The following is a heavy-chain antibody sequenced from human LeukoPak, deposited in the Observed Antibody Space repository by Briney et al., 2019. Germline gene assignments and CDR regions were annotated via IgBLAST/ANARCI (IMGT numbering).Heavy chain of an antibody. D-gene: IGHD2-2*01. Sequence: GESLEISFQGSGCIFTSYWIGWVRPVPGKGLEWMGIIYPGDSDTTYSPAFQGQVTISADKSISTAYLQWSSLKASDTAMYYCARRDGYCSSTSCYADYYYGMDVWGQGTTVTVSS. V-gene: IGHV5-51*01. CDR2: IYPGDSDT. J-gene: IGHJ6*02. CDR3: ARRDGYCSSTSCYADYYYGMDV. CDR1: GCIFTSYW.